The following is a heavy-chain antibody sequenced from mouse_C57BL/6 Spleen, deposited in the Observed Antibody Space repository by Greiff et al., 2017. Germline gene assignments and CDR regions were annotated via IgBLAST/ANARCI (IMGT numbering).Heavy chain of an antibody. CDR2: IHPNSGST. V-gene: IGHV1-64*01. Sequence: QVQLKQPGAELVKPGASVKLSCKASGYTFTSYWMHWVKQRPGQGLEWIGMIHPNSGSTNYNEKFKSKATLTVDKSSSTAYMQLSSLTSEDSAVYCCARPSTVGYFDVWGTGTTVTVSS. D-gene: IGHD1-1*01. CDR1: GYTFTSYW. CDR3: ARPSTVGYFDV. J-gene: IGHJ1*03.